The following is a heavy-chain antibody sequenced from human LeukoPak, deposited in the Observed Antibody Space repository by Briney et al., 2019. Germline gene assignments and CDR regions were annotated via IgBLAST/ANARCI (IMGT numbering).Heavy chain of an antibody. V-gene: IGHV4-4*07. CDR2: IYASGNI. Sequence: ETLSLTCTVSGDSISTFYWSWIRQPAGRGLEWIGLIYASGNIDYNPSLKSRLTLSLDTSKNQFSLKLSSVTAADTAIYYCARGPYGWYYFDYWGQGALVTVSS. J-gene: IGHJ4*02. CDR1: GDSISTFY. CDR3: ARGPYGWYYFDY. D-gene: IGHD6-19*01.